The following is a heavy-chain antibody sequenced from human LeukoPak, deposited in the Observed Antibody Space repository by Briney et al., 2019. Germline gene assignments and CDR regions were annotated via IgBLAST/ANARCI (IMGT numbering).Heavy chain of an antibody. V-gene: IGHV3-21*01. J-gene: IGHJ4*02. CDR3: AKDRSLPFIWSRPIAVAGTAPDY. D-gene: IGHD6-19*01. CDR2: ISSSSSSYI. CDR1: GFTFSSYS. Sequence: MAGGSLRLSCAASGFTFSSYSMNWVRQAPGKGLEWVSSISSSSSSYIYYADSVKGRFTISRDNSKNTLYLQMNSLRAEDTAVYYCAKDRSLPFIWSRPIAVAGTAPDYWGQGTLVTVSS.